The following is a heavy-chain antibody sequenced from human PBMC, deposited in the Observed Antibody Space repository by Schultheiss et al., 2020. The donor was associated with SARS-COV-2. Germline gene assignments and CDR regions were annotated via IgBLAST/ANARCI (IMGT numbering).Heavy chain of an antibody. V-gene: IGHV1-2*02. D-gene: IGHD3-10*01. CDR1: GYTFTGYY. Sequence: ASVKVSCKASGYTFTGYYMHWVRQAPGQGLEWMGWINPNSGGTNYAQKFQGRVTMTRDTSISTAYMELSSLRSEDTAVYYCARALTMVRGVTPLGYWGQGTLVTVSS. CDR2: INPNSGGT. CDR3: ARALTMVRGVTPLGY. J-gene: IGHJ4*02.